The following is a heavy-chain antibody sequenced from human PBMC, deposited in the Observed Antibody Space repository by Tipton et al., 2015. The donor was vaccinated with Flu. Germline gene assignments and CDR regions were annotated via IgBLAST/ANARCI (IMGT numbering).Heavy chain of an antibody. CDR3: AKSLTGSASMFDY. J-gene: IGHJ4*02. V-gene: IGHV3-30*18. CDR2: ISRDGNFQ. Sequence: LRLSCAASGFTLSDFDMHWVRQVPGKGLDWVAVISRDGNFQKFADSVNGRFSISRDISKNTMYLDMSSLGNEDTALYYCAKSLTGSASMFDYWGQGALVTVSS. CDR1: GFTLSDFD. D-gene: IGHD6-6*01.